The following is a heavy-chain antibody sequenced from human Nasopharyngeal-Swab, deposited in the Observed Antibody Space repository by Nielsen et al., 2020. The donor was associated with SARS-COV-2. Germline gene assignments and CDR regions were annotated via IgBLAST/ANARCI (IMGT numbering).Heavy chain of an antibody. CDR3: ARGNYYDSSGYSDAFDI. D-gene: IGHD3-22*01. Sequence: GGSLRLSCAASGFTFSSYAMHWVRQAPGKGLEWVAVIWYDGSNKYYADSVKGRFTISRDNSKNTLYLQMNSLRAEDTAVYYCARGNYYDSSGYSDAFDIWGQGTMVTVSS. J-gene: IGHJ3*02. CDR2: IWYDGSNK. V-gene: IGHV3-33*01. CDR1: GFTFSSYA.